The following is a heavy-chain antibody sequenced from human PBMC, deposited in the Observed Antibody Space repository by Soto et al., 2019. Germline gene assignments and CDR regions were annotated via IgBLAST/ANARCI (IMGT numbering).Heavy chain of an antibody. V-gene: IGHV3-15*07. J-gene: IGHJ6*02. Sequence: PGGSLRLSCAASGVTFSNAWMNWVRQAPGKGLEWVGRIKSKTDGGTTDYAAPVKGRFTISRDDSKNTLYLQMNSLKTEDTAVYYCTTGRDFWSGYPYYYYYYGMDVWGQGTTVTVSS. CDR1: GVTFSNAW. CDR2: IKSKTDGGTT. D-gene: IGHD3-3*01. CDR3: TTGRDFWSGYPYYYYYYGMDV.